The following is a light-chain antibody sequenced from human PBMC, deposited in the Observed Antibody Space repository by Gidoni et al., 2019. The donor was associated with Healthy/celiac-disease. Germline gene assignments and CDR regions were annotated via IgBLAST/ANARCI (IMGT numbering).Light chain of an antibody. CDR1: QSVSSY. CDR2: DAS. Sequence: EIVLTHSPATLSLSPGERATLSCRASQSVSSYLAWYQQKPGQAPRLLIYDASNRATGIPARFSGSVSGTDFTLTISSLEPEDFAVYYCQQRSNWPITFGQGTRLEIK. J-gene: IGKJ5*01. CDR3: QQRSNWPIT. V-gene: IGKV3-11*01.